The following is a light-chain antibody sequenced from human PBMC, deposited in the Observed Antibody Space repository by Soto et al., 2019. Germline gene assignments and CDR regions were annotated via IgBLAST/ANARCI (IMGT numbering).Light chain of an antibody. CDR3: AAWDDSLNGVV. CDR1: SSNIGSHT. V-gene: IGLV1-44*01. Sequence: QSALTQLPSASGTPGQTIAISCSGGSSNIGSHTVNWYQQLPGTAPRLLIYSNTQRPSGVPDRFSGSKSGTSASLAISGLQSEYEGDYYCAAWDDSLNGVVFGGGTKVTVL. J-gene: IGLJ2*01. CDR2: SNT.